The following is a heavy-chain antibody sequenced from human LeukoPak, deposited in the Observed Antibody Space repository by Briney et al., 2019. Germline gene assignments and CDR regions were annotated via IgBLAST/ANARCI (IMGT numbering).Heavy chain of an antibody. CDR1: GSTVSSNY. CDR2: IYSGGYA. Sequence: GGSLRLSCVVSGSTVSSNYMSWVRQAPGKGLEWVSIIYSGGYAYYADSVKGRFTISRDNSKNTLYLQMNSLRAEDTAVYYCARNRGYYYYYMNVWAKGTTVTVSS. CDR3: ARNRGYYYYYMNV. J-gene: IGHJ6*03. V-gene: IGHV3-53*01.